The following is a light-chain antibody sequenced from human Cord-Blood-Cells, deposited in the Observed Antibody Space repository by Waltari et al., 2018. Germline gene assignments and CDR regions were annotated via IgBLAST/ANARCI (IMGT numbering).Light chain of an antibody. J-gene: IGKJ5*01. CDR1: QSVSSHY. Sequence: EIVLTQSPGTLSLSPGERATLSCRASQSVSSHYLAWSLQKPGQAPRLLIYGASSRATGIPDRFSGSGSGTDLTLPISRLEPEDFAVYYCQQYGSSPITFGQGTRLEIK. CDR3: QQYGSSPIT. CDR2: GAS. V-gene: IGKV3-20*01.